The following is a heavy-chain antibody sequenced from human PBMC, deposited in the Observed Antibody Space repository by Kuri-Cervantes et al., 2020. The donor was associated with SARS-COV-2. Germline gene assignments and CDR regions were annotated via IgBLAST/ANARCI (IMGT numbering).Heavy chain of an antibody. CDR2: IGTYNGNT. V-gene: IGHV1-18*01. J-gene: IGHJ4*02. Sequence: ASVKVSCKASGYTFTTYGISWVRQAPGRGLEWMGWIGTYNGNTNYAQILQGRVTMTTDTSTSTAYMELRSLRSFDTAVYYCARSHTLYGGNSSPWDYWGQGTLVTVSS. D-gene: IGHD4-23*01. CDR3: ARSHTLYGGNSSPWDY. CDR1: GYTFTTYG.